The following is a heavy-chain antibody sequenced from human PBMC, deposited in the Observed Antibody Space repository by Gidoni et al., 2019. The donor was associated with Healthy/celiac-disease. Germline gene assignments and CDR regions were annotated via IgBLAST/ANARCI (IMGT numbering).Heavy chain of an antibody. CDR1: GFTFSNAW. CDR3: TTDYPWELLVLPNPWECFDI. CDR2: IKSKTDGGTT. J-gene: IGHJ3*02. V-gene: IGHV3-15*01. Sequence: EVQLVESGGGLVKPGGSLSLSCAAYGFTFSNAWMSWVRQAPGKGLEWVGRIKSKTDGGTTDYAAPVKGRFTISRDDSKNTLYLQMNSLKTEDTAVYYCTTDYPWELLVLPNPWECFDIWGQGTMVTVSS. D-gene: IGHD1-26*01.